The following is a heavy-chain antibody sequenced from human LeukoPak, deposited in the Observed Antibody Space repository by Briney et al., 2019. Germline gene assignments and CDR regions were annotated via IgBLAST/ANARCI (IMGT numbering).Heavy chain of an antibody. CDR3: ARAEVDTAYNLFDY. CDR2: IKQDGSEK. Sequence: GGSLRLSCAASRFTFSSYWMSWVRQAPGKGLEWVANIKQDGSEKYYVDSVKGRFTISRDNAKNSLYLQMNSLRAEDSAVYYCARAEVDTAYNLFDYWGQGTLVTVSS. J-gene: IGHJ4*02. V-gene: IGHV3-7*01. D-gene: IGHD5-18*01. CDR1: RFTFSSYW.